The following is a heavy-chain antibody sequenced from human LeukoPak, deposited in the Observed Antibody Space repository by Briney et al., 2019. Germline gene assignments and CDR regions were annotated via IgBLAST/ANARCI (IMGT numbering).Heavy chain of an antibody. Sequence: PSETPSLTCTVSGGSISSYYWSWIRQPPGKGLEWIGYIYYSGSTNYNPSLKSRVTISVDTSKNQFSLKLSSVTAADTAVYYCARVRLLTFGGVIVRHYFDYWGQGTLVTVSS. D-gene: IGHD3-16*02. J-gene: IGHJ4*02. CDR3: ARVRLLTFGGVIVRHYFDY. CDR1: GGSISSYY. V-gene: IGHV4-59*01. CDR2: IYYSGST.